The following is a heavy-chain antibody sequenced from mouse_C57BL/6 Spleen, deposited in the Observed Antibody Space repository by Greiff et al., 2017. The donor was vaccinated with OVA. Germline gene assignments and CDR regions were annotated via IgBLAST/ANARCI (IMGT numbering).Heavy chain of an antibody. CDR3: ARTNYDSFDY. CDR1: GYTFTSYW. CDR2: IDPSDSYT. V-gene: IGHV1-50*01. D-gene: IGHD2-4*01. J-gene: IGHJ2*01. Sequence: VQLQQPGAELVKPGASVKLSCKASGYTFTSYWMQWVKQRPGQGLEWIGEIDPSDSYTNYNQKFKGKATLTVDTSSSTAYMQLSSLTSEDSAVYYCARTNYDSFDYWGQGTTLTVSS.